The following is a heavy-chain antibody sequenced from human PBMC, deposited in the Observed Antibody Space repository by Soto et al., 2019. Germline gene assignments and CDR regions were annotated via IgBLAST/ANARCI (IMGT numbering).Heavy chain of an antibody. CDR1: GFTFTSYA. D-gene: IGHD6-19*01. CDR3: AKQRGYSSGWYGAFDI. Sequence: EVQLLESGGGLVPPGGSLRLSCAASGFTFTSYAMSWVRQAPGKGLEWVSLISGSGGSTYYADSVKGRFTISRDDSKNAVYLQMDSLRAEDTAVYYCAKQRGYSSGWYGAFDIWGQGTMGTVSS. J-gene: IGHJ3*02. CDR2: ISGSGGST. V-gene: IGHV3-23*01.